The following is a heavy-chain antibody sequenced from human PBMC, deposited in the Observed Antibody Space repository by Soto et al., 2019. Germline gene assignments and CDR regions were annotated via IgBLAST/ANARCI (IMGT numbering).Heavy chain of an antibody. CDR3: ARAPARPNENCFDP. CDR1: GGSISSYY. Sequence: LSLTCTVSGGSISSYYWSWIRQPPGKGLEWIGYIYYSGSTNYNPSLKSRVTISVDTSKNQFSLKLSSVTAADTAVYYCARAPARPNENCFDPWRQRTLVTVSS. D-gene: IGHD6-6*01. CDR2: IYYSGST. V-gene: IGHV4-59*01. J-gene: IGHJ5*02.